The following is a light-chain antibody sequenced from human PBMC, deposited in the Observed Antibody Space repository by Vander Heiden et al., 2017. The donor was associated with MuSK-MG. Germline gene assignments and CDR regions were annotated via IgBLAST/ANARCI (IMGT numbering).Light chain of an antibody. Sequence: DIQMTQSPSSLSASVGDRVTITCRASQSISSYLNWYQQKPGKAPKLLIYAASSLQSGVPSRFSGSGSGTDFTLTISSLQPEDFATYYCQQSYSTPWTCGQGTKVEIK. CDR2: AAS. V-gene: IGKV1-39*01. J-gene: IGKJ1*01. CDR3: QQSYSTPWT. CDR1: QSISSY.